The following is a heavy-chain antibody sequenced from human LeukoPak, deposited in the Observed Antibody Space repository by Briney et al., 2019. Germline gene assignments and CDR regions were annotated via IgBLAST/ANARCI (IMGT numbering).Heavy chain of an antibody. CDR3: ARDAVVGTGIAFDV. D-gene: IGHD4-23*01. CDR1: GYTFTSYD. CDR2: IIVGNGNT. Sequence: GASVKVSCKASGYTFTSYDMYWVRQAPGQRLEWMGWIIVGNGNTKYSQKFQGRVIITTDTSASTVYMELSSLRSEDTAVNYCARDAVVGTGIAFDVWGQGTMVTVSS. J-gene: IGHJ3*01. V-gene: IGHV1-3*01.